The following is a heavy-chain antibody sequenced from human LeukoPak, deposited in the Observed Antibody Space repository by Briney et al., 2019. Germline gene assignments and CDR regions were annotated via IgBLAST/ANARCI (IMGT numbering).Heavy chain of an antibody. CDR3: ARGGEQWLAYFDY. D-gene: IGHD6-19*01. J-gene: IGHJ4*02. V-gene: IGHV4-61*01. CDR1: GGSVSSGSYY. CDR2: IYYSGST. Sequence: SETLSLTCTVSGGSVSSGSYYWSWIRQPPGKGLEWIGYIYYSGSTNYNPSLKSRVTISVDTSKNQFSLKLSSVTAADTAVYYCARGGEQWLAYFDYWGQGTLVTVSS.